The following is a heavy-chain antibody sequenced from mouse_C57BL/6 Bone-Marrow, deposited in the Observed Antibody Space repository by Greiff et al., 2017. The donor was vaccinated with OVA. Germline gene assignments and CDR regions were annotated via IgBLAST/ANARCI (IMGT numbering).Heavy chain of an antibody. D-gene: IGHD6-5*01. CDR2: IDPETGGT. CDR3: TRSYAGWYVDV. V-gene: IGHV1-15*01. CDR1: GYTFTDYE. Sequence: QVQLQQSGAELVRPGASVTLSCKASGYTFTDYEMHWVKQTPVHGLEWIGAIDPETGGTAYNQKFKGKAILTADKSSSTAYMELRSLTSEDSAVYYCTRSYAGWYVDVWGTGTTVTVSS. J-gene: IGHJ1*03.